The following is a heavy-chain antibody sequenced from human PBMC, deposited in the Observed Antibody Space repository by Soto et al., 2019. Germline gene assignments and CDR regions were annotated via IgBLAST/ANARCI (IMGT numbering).Heavy chain of an antibody. CDR1: GFTFSRYW. Sequence: EVQLVESGGGLVQPGGSLRLSCAASGFTFSRYWMHWVRQAPGKGLVWVSRIDSYGSRTSQVDSVEGRFTISRDNAKNTLYLQMNSLSAEDTAVYYCASGWVEGFSRQPPTDYWGQGPLVTVSS. V-gene: IGHV3-74*01. CDR2: IDSYGSRT. J-gene: IGHJ4*02. CDR3: ASGWVEGFSRQPPTDY. D-gene: IGHD3-3*01.